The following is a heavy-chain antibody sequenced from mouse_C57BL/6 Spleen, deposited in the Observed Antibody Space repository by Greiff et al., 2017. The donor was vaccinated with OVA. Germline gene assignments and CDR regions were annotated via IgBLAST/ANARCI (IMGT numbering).Heavy chain of an antibody. D-gene: IGHD1-1*01. CDR1: GYTFTSYW. J-gene: IGHJ2*01. CDR2: IDPSDSET. CDR3: AREAHYYGSSYDY. V-gene: IGHV1-52*01. Sequence: QVQLKQPGAELVRPGSSVKLSCKASGYTFTSYWMHWVKQRPIQGLEWIGNIDPSDSETHYNQKFKDKATLTVDKSSSTAYMQLSSLTSEDSAVYYCAREAHYYGSSYDYGGQGTTLTVSS.